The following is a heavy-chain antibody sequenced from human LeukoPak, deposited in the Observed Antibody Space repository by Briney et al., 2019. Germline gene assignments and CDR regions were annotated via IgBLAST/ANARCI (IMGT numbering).Heavy chain of an antibody. CDR1: GYTFTSYG. V-gene: IGHV1-18*01. CDR3: ARQTYDFWSGYYIDY. J-gene: IGHJ4*02. CDR2: ISAYNGNT. Sequence: ASVTVSCKASGYTFTSYGISWVRQAPGQGLEWMGWISAYNGNTNYAQKLQGRVTMTTDTSTSTAYMELRSLRSDDTAVYYCARQTYDFWSGYYIDYWGQGTLVTVSS. D-gene: IGHD3-3*01.